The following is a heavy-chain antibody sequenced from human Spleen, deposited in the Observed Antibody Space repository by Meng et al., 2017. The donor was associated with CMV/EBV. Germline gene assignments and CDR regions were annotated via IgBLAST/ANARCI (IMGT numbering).Heavy chain of an antibody. CDR2: IRHSGDIT. CDR3: ARQYSSSYYSDY. V-gene: IGHV4-38-2*02. J-gene: IGHJ4*02. Sequence: SETLSLTCTVSGYSISSGYYWGWIRQPPGKGLEWIGEIRHSGDITNYNPSLKSRVTISIDTSKKQFSLKLSAVTAADTAVYYCARQYSSSYYSDYWGQGTLVTVSS. CDR1: GYSISSGYY. D-gene: IGHD6-6*01.